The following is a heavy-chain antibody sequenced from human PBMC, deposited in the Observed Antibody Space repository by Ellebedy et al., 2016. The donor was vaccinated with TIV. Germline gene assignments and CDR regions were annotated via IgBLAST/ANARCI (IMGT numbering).Heavy chain of an antibody. CDR3: ASLPLYSSSSRWFDP. D-gene: IGHD6-13*01. Sequence: SVKVSXKASGGTFSSYAISWVRQAPGQGLEWMGRIIPILGIANYAQKFQGRVTITADKSTSTAYMELSSLRSEDTAVYYCASLPLYSSSSRWFDPWGQGTLVTVSS. V-gene: IGHV1-69*04. J-gene: IGHJ5*02. CDR1: GGTFSSYA. CDR2: IIPILGIA.